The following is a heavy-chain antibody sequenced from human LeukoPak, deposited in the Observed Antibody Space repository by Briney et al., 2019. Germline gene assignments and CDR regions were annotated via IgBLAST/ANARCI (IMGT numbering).Heavy chain of an antibody. CDR2: INPNSGGT. CDR3: ARGEYNWNWAFDY. V-gene: IGHV1-2*02. D-gene: IGHD1-1*01. CDR1: GYTFTSYA. J-gene: IGHJ4*02. Sequence: ASVKVSCKASGYTFTSYAMHWVRQAPGQGLEWMGWINPNSGGTNYAQKFQGRVTMTRDTSIGTAYMELSRLRSDDTAVYYCARGEYNWNWAFDYWGQGTLVTVSS.